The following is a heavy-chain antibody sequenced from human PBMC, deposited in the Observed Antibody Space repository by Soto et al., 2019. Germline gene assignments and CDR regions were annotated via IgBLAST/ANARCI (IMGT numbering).Heavy chain of an antibody. CDR2: ISSSRSYI. J-gene: IGHJ4*02. Sequence: GGPLRLSCTASGLTFSIYSMNWVRQAPGKGLEWVSSISSSRSYIYYADSVKGRFTISRDNAKNSLYLQMNTLRAEDTAVYYCARSPGRDGYNNFDYWGRGTLVTVSS. D-gene: IGHD1-1*01. V-gene: IGHV3-21*01. CDR1: GLTFSIYS. CDR3: ARSPGRDGYNNFDY.